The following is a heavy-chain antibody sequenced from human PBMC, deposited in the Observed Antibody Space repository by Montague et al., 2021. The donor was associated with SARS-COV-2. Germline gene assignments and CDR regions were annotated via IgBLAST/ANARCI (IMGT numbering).Heavy chain of an antibody. CDR2: ISSNGGST. CDR1: GFTFSSYA. J-gene: IGHJ4*02. V-gene: IGHV3-64*01. CDR3: ARGLGPPTVVTPAYFGY. Sequence: SLRLSCAASGFTFSSYAMHWVRQAPGKGLEYVSAISSNGGSTYYANSVKGRFTISRDNSKNTLYLQMGSLRAEDMAVYYCARGLGPPTVVTPAYFGYWGQGTLVTVSS. D-gene: IGHD4-23*01.